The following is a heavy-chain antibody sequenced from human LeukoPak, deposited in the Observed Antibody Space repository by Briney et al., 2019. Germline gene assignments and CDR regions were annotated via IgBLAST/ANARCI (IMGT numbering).Heavy chain of an antibody. CDR3: ANIKGPFDI. V-gene: IGHV1-2*02. Sequence: ASVKVSCKASGYTXTGXYXXXXXXXXGQXXEXXGWINPNSGGXNYAQKFQGRVTLTRDTSISTAYMELSRLRSDDXAXYYCANIKGPFDIWGQGTTVTVSS. J-gene: IGHJ3*02. CDR1: GYTXTGXY. CDR2: INPNSGGX.